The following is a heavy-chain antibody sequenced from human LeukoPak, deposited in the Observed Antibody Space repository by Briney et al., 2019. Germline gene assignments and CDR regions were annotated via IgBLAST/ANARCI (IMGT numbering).Heavy chain of an antibody. CDR3: ARVDWMIGAFDI. J-gene: IGHJ3*02. CDR2: IIPIFGTA. D-gene: IGHD3-22*01. CDR1: GGTFSSYA. Sequence: SVKVSCKASGGTFSSYAISWVRQAPGQGLEWMGGIIPIFGTANYAQKFQGRVTITADESTSTAYMELSSLRSEDTAVYYCARVDWMIGAFDIWGQGTMVTVSS. V-gene: IGHV1-69*13.